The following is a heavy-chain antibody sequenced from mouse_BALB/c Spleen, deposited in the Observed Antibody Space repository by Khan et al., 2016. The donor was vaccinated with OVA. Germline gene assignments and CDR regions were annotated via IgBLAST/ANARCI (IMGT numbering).Heavy chain of an antibody. CDR2: INNSGSYT. V-gene: IGHV5-6*01. J-gene: IGHJ3*01. CDR1: GFTFSSYG. CDR3: ARHRFTSPAAWFAY. Sequence: EVQLVESGGDLVKPGGSLKLSCEASGFTFSSYGMSWVRQTPDKRLEWVATINNSGSYTYYPDSVKGRLTIPRDNAKNTLYLQMSSLKSEDTAMYYCARHRFTSPAAWFAYWGQGTLVTVSA. D-gene: IGHD1-1*01.